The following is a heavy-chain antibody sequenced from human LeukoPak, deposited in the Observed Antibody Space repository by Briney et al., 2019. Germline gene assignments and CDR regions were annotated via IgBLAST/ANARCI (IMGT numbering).Heavy chain of an antibody. CDR2: ITSGSSTI. CDR3: ARDGGGDY. V-gene: IGHV3-48*01. J-gene: IGHJ4*02. Sequence: PGGSLRLSCLTSGFTFSTNAMSWVRQAPGKGLEWVSYITSGSSTIYYADSVKGRFTISRDNAKNSLFLQMNSLRAEDTAVYYCARDGGGDYWGQGTLVTVSS. CDR1: GFTFSTNA. D-gene: IGHD3-16*01.